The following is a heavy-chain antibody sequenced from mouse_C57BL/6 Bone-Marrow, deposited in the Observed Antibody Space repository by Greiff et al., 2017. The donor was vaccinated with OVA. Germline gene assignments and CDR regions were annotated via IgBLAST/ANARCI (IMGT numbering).Heavy chain of an antibody. J-gene: IGHJ2*01. CDR3: ARTTVVARGYYFDY. CDR2: IRNKANGYTT. CDR1: GFTFTDYY. D-gene: IGHD1-1*01. Sequence: EVQGVESGGGLVQPGGSLSLSCAASGFTFTDYYMSWVRQPPGKALEWLGFIRNKANGYTTEYSASVKGRFTISRDNSQSILYLQMNALRAEDSATYYCARTTVVARGYYFDYWGQGTTLTVSS. V-gene: IGHV7-3*01.